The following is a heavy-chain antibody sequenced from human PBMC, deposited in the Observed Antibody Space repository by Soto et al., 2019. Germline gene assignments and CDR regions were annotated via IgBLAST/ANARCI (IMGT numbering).Heavy chain of an antibody. D-gene: IGHD2-21*02. Sequence: EVQLAESGGGLVQPGGSLRLSCAASGLTFSNFRMHWVRQAPGKGLVWVALISNDGRSTNHADSVKGRFTISRDNAKSTLYLQLNSLRAEDTAVYYCARDTAGLSYWGQGTLVTVSS. J-gene: IGHJ4*02. V-gene: IGHV3-74*01. CDR2: ISNDGRST. CDR1: GLTFSNFR. CDR3: ARDTAGLSY.